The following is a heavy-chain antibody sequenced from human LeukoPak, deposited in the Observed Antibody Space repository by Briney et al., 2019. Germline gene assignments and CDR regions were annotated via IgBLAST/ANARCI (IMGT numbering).Heavy chain of an antibody. Sequence: PGGSLRLSCAASGFTFSSYSMNWVRQAPGKGLEWVSSISSSSSYIYYADSVKGRFTISRDNAKNSLYLQMNSLRAEDTAVYYCARDEGDIVATIFDYWGEGTLVTVSS. CDR3: ARDEGDIVATIFDY. J-gene: IGHJ4*02. CDR1: GFTFSSYS. D-gene: IGHD5-12*01. CDR2: ISSSSSYI. V-gene: IGHV3-21*01.